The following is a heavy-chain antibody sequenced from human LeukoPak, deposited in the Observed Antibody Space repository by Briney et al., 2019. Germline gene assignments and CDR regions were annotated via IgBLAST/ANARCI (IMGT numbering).Heavy chain of an antibody. CDR3: ARGERGGNSGYYYYYMDV. CDR2: IIPIFGTA. D-gene: IGHD4-23*01. V-gene: IGHV1-69*05. Sequence: SVKVSCKASGGTFSSYAISWVRQAPGQGLEWMGGIIPIFGTANYAQKFQGRVTITTDESTSTAYMELSSLRSEDTAVYYCARGERGGNSGYYYYYMDVWGNGTTVTVSS. CDR1: GGTFSSYA. J-gene: IGHJ6*03.